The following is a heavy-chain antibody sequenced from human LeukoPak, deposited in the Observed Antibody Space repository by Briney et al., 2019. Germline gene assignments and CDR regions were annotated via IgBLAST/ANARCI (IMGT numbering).Heavy chain of an antibody. J-gene: IGHJ5*02. V-gene: IGHV4-39*01. CDR1: GGSISSSSYY. Sequence: SETLSLTCTVAGGSISSSSYYWGWIRQPPGKGLEWIGRIYYSGSTYYNPSLKSRVTISVATSKNQFSLKLSSVTAADTAVYYYARSRARYSSTWNWFDPWGQGTLVTVSS. CDR3: ARSRARYSSTWNWFDP. CDR2: IYYSGST. D-gene: IGHD6-13*01.